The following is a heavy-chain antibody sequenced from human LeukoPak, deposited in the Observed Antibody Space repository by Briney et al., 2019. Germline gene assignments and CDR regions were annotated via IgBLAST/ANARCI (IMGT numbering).Heavy chain of an antibody. CDR2: IYTSGST. CDR1: GGSISSYY. D-gene: IGHD6-13*01. J-gene: IGHJ6*03. CDR3: ARHSSHLPFYYYMDV. Sequence: SETLSLTCTVSGGSISSYYWSWIRQPAGKGLEWIGRIYTSGSTNYNPSLKSRVTMSVDTSKNQFSLKLSSVTAADTAVYYCARHSSHLPFYYYMDVWGKGTTVTVSS. V-gene: IGHV4-4*07.